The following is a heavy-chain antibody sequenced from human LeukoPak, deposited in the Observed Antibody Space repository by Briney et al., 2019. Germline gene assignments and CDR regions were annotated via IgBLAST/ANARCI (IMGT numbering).Heavy chain of an antibody. CDR1: GYSISSGYY. D-gene: IGHD3-3*01. J-gene: IGHJ4*02. Sequence: SETLSLTCTVSGYSISSGYYWDWIRQPPGKGLEWIGSIYHSGSTYYNPSLKSRVTISVDTSKNQFSLKLSSVTAADTAVYYCARWGIFDYFDYWGQGTLVTVSS. V-gene: IGHV4-38-2*02. CDR2: IYHSGST. CDR3: ARWGIFDYFDY.